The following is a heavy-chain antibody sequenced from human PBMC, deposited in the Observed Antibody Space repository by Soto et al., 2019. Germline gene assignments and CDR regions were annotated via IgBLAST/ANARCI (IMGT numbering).Heavy chain of an antibody. CDR2: IYGGGTT. V-gene: IGHV3-53*01. D-gene: IGHD6-19*01. CDR1: GFTFSSFA. J-gene: IGHJ4*02. CDR3: VQSTGWPGFDF. Sequence: GGSLRLSCAASGFTFSSFAMSWVRQAPGKGLEWVSVIYGGGTTYYADSVKGRFTISRDTSKNTLYLQMNSLRAEDTAVYYCVQSTGWPGFDFWGQGTLVTVSS.